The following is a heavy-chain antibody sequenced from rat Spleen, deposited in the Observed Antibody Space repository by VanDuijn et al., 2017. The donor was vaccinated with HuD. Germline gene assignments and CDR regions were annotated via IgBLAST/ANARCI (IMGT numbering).Heavy chain of an antibody. CDR1: GFSLSNYG. CDR3: VRGSAYFDY. J-gene: IGHJ2*01. Sequence: QVQLKESGPGLVLPSQTLSLTCTVSGFSLSNYGVIWVRQPPGKGLEWMGVIWGNGNTNYNSALKSRLSISRDTSKSQVFLKMNSLQTEDTAMYFCVRGSAYFDYWGQGVMVTVSS. CDR2: IWGNGNT. V-gene: IGHV2-13*01. D-gene: IGHD3-2*01.